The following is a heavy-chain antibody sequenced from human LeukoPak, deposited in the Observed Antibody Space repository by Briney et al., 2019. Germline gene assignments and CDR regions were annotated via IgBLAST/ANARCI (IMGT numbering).Heavy chain of an antibody. CDR3: AKDLNTVVMQYFDS. V-gene: IGHV3-30*02. Sequence: RGSLRLSSTGSGVPFSSYGMHWGSQTPDRGLGWVAFIRYDGKTEYYADSVKGRFTIAREDSHSTVHLHMKDLRPNDAAVYFCAKDLNTVVMQYFDSWGQGTLVSVSS. CDR2: IRYDGKTE. J-gene: IGHJ4*02. CDR1: GVPFSSYG. D-gene: IGHD2-21*01.